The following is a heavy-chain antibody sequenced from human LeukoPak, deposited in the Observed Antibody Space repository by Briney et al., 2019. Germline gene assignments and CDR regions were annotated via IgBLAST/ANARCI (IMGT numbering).Heavy chain of an antibody. CDR2: IIPIFGTA. Sequence: ASVKVSCKASGGTFSSYAISWVRQAPGQGLEWMGGIIPIFGTANYAQKFQGRVTITADESTSTAYMELSSLRSEDTAVYCCAGGALHDYGETWGQGTLVTVSS. D-gene: IGHD4-17*01. V-gene: IGHV1-69*13. CDR3: AGGALHDYGET. CDR1: GGTFSSYA. J-gene: IGHJ4*02.